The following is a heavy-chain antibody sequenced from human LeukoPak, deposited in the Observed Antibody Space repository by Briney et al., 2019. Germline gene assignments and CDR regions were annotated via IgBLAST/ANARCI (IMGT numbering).Heavy chain of an antibody. J-gene: IGHJ6*03. D-gene: IGHD6-19*01. Sequence: GGSLRLSCAASGFTFSSYWMTWVRQAPGKGLEWVANIKQDGSEKYYVDSVKGRFTISRDNSKNALYLQMNSLRAEDTAVYYCARGSSGWYGIYYYYMDVWGKGTTVTVYS. V-gene: IGHV3-7*01. CDR1: GFTFSSYW. CDR3: ARGSSGWYGIYYYYMDV. CDR2: IKQDGSEK.